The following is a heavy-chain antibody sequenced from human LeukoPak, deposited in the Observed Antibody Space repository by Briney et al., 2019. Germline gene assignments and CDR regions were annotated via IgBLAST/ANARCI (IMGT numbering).Heavy chain of an antibody. D-gene: IGHD3-22*01. V-gene: IGHV1-69*01. CDR2: IIPIFGTA. CDR1: GFTFSSYA. J-gene: IGHJ5*02. Sequence: GGSLRLSCAASGFTFSSYAISWVRQAPGQGLEWMGGIIPIFGTANYAQKFQGRVTITADESTSTAYMELSSLRSEDTAVYYCARALTYYYDSSGNWFDPWGQGTLVTVSS. CDR3: ARALTYYYDSSGNWFDP.